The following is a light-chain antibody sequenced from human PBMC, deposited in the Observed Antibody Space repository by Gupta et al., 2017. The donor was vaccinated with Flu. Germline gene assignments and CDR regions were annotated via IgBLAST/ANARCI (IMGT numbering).Light chain of an antibody. V-gene: IGKV1-39*01. CDR2: DAS. Sequence: PSSLSPSVGDRVTITCRTSQNIRTFLNWYQQTPGKAPKLLIFDASSLQSGVPSRFSGSGSGTDFTLTISSLQPEDSATYFCQQSYSTPRTFGLGTTVEI. CDR3: QQSYSTPRT. CDR1: QNIRTF. J-gene: IGKJ1*01.